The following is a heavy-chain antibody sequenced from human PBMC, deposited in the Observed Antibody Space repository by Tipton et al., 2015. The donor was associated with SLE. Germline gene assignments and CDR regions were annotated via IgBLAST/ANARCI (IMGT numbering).Heavy chain of an antibody. Sequence: TLSLTCTVSGYSISSGYYWGWIRQPPGKGLEWIGSIYHSGSTYYNPSLKSRVTISVDTSKNQFSLKLSSVTAADTAVYYCARGFWSGYYGRMDVWGKGTTVTVSS. CDR1: GYSISSGYY. V-gene: IGHV4-38-2*02. CDR2: IYHSGST. CDR3: ARGFWSGYYGRMDV. D-gene: IGHD3-3*01. J-gene: IGHJ6*04.